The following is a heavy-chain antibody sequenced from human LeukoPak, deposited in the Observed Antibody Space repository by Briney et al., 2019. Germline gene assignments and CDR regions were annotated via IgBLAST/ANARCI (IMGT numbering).Heavy chain of an antibody. J-gene: IGHJ1*01. V-gene: IGHV1-8*01. D-gene: IGHD6-19*01. Sequence: ASVKVSCKASGYTFTNYDFNWVRQATGQGLEWMGWMNPNSGNTDYAQKFQGRVTMTRNTSITTAYMELSILRSEDTAIYYCVRGGPVAATHKYFQYWGQGTLVTVSS. CDR2: MNPNSGNT. CDR1: GYTFTNYD. CDR3: VRGGPVAATHKYFQY.